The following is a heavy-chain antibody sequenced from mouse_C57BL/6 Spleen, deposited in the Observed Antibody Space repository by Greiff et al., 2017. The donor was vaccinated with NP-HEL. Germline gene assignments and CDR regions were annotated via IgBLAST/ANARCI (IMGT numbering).Heavy chain of an antibody. CDR1: GYTFTSYW. D-gene: IGHD2-3*01. CDR2: IYPSDSET. J-gene: IGHJ3*01. Sequence: VQLQQSGAELVRPGSSVKLSCKASGYTFTSYWMDWVKQRPGQGLEWIGNIYPSDSETHYNQKFKDKATLTVDKSSSTAYMQPSSLTSEDSAVYYCARTGDDGYYVGFAYGGQGTLVTVSA. CDR3: ARTGDDGYYVGFAY. V-gene: IGHV1-61*01.